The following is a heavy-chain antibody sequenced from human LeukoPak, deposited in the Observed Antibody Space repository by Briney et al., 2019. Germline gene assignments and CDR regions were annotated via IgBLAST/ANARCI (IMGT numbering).Heavy chain of an antibody. Sequence: GGSLRLSCAASGSTFSSYGMHWVREAPGEGRWWVGLISYDGSNIYYAYSGKGRVTISRDNSKNTRYPQMNSLRAEDTAVYYCARAAGNYGYWGQGTLVTVPS. J-gene: IGHJ4*02. V-gene: IGHV3-30*03. CDR3: ARAAGNYGY. CDR1: GSTFSSYG. CDR2: ISYDGSNI.